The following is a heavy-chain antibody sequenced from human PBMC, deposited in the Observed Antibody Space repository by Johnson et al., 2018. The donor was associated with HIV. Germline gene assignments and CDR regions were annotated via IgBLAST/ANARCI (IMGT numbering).Heavy chain of an antibody. Sequence: VQLVESGGGVVQPGGSLRLSCEASGFTFDEYDMTWVRQAPGKGLEWVSGINWNGGTPGSADSVKGRFTISRDNAKNSMYLQMDNLRIEDTAVYYCARDGVYSSPHDAFDIWGQGTMVTVSS. V-gene: IGHV3-20*04. CDR1: GFTFDEYD. D-gene: IGHD6-19*01. CDR2: INWNGGTP. J-gene: IGHJ3*02. CDR3: ARDGVYSSPHDAFDI.